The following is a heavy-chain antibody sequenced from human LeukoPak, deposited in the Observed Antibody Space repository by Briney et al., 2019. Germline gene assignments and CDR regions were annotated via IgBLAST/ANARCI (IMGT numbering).Heavy chain of an antibody. CDR1: GYTFTGYY. D-gene: IGHD6-19*01. V-gene: IGHV1-2*02. J-gene: IGHJ4*02. Sequence: GASVKVSCKASGYTFTGYYMHWVRQAPGQELEWMGWINPNSGGTNYAQKFQGRVTMTRDTSISTAYMEQSRLRSDDTAVYYCARVLEQWLVIFDYWGQGTLVTVSS. CDR3: ARVLEQWLVIFDY. CDR2: INPNSGGT.